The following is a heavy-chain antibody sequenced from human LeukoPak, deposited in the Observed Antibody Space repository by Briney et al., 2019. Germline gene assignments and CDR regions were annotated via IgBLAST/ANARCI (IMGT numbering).Heavy chain of an antibody. D-gene: IGHD5-18*01. CDR3: ARDGGGSRGYSYGNFDY. J-gene: IGHJ4*02. CDR2: IYYSGST. V-gene: IGHV4-39*07. CDR1: GDSISSSSYY. Sequence: SETLSLTCTVSGDSISSSSYYWGWIRQPPGKGLEWIGSIYYSGSTYYNPSLKSRVTISVDTSKNQFSLKLSSVTAADTAVYYCARDGGGSRGYSYGNFDYWGQGTLVTVSS.